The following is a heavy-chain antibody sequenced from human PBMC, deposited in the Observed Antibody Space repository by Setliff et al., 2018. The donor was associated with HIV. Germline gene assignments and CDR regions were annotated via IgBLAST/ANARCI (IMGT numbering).Heavy chain of an antibody. Sequence: SETLSLTCTVSGGSISSYYWSWIRQPPGKGLEWIGYIYYSGSTNYNPSLKSRVTISVDTSKNQFSLKLSSVTAADTAVYYCARLERGSGFSNRNYFDYWGQGTLVTVSS. J-gene: IGHJ4*02. CDR3: ARLERGSGFSNRNYFDY. CDR1: GGSISSYY. V-gene: IGHV4-59*01. CDR2: IYYSGST. D-gene: IGHD6-19*01.